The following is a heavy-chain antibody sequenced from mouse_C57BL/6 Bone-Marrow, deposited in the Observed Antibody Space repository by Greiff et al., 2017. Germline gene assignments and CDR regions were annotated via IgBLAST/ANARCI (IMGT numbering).Heavy chain of an antibody. D-gene: IGHD1-1*01. J-gene: IGHJ1*03. CDR3: ARWITTVVDTGYFDV. CDR1: GYTFTSYG. V-gene: IGHV1-81*01. CDR2: IYPRSGNT. Sequence: QVQLQQSGAELARPGASVKLSCKASGYTFTSYGISWVKQRTGQGLEWIGEIYPRSGNTYYNEKFKGKATLTADKSSSTAYMELRSLTSEDSAVYFCARWITTVVDTGYFDVWGTGTTVTVSS.